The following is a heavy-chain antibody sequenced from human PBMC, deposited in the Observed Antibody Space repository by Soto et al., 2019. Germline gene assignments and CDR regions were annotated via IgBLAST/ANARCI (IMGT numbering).Heavy chain of an antibody. V-gene: IGHV4-59*01. CDR3: ARAVDDYVWGSYRYTGHWFDP. CDR1: GGSISNYY. Sequence: PSETLSLTCTVSGGSISNYYWSWIRQPPGKGLEWIGYIYYSGSTNYNPSLKSRVTISVDTSKNQFSLKLSSVTAADTAVYYCARAVDDYVWGSYRYTGHWFDPWGQGTLVTVSS. D-gene: IGHD3-16*02. CDR2: IYYSGST. J-gene: IGHJ5*02.